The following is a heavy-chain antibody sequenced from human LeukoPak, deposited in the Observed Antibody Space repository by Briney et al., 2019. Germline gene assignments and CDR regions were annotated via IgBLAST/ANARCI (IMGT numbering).Heavy chain of an antibody. Sequence: GGSLRLSCAAPEFTFSNYAMNWVRQAPGKGLEWVAVIWYDGSDKYYGDSVKGRFSVSGDNSENRLYLQMNGLRAEDTAVYYCARAYSSGSGVETFDIWGQGTMVTVSS. D-gene: IGHD6-19*01. J-gene: IGHJ3*02. V-gene: IGHV3-33*08. CDR2: IWYDGSDK. CDR1: EFTFSNYA. CDR3: ARAYSSGSGVETFDI.